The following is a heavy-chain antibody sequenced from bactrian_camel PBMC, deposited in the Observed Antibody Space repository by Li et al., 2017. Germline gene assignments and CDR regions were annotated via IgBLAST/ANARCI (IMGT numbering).Heavy chain of an antibody. V-gene: IGHV3S63*01. J-gene: IGHJ4*01. CDR2: IDWSGQTT. CDR1: GFAFGDYA. Sequence: HVQLVESGGGLVQAGGSLRLSCRTSGFAFGDYAMAWFRQAPGKEREGVSCIDWSGQTTNYADSVKGRFTISQDNAENTVYLHMNRLKPEDTAVYYCHAACHYGLSLEHYWGRGPRSPSP. CDR3: HAACHYGLSLEHY. D-gene: IGHD5*01.